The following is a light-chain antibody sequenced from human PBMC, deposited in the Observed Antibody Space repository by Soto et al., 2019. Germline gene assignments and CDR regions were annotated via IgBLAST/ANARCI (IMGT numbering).Light chain of an antibody. CDR3: QQYGSSRT. J-gene: IGKJ1*01. CDR1: QSVSNRY. Sequence: EIVLTQSPGTLSLSLGERATLSCRASQSVSNRYLARYQQKPGQAPRLLIYDASRRATGIPDRFSGSGSGTDFTLTISRLEPEDFAVYFCQQYGSSRTFGQGTKVDIK. CDR2: DAS. V-gene: IGKV3-20*01.